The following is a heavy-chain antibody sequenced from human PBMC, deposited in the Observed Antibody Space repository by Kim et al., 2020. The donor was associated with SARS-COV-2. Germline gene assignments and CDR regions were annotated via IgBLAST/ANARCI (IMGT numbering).Heavy chain of an antibody. D-gene: IGHD1-26*01. V-gene: IGHV4-39*01. J-gene: IGHJ4*02. CDR2: IYYSGNT. Sequence: SETLSLTCTVSGGSISSYYWGWIRQPPGKGLEWIGSIYYSGNTYYNPSLKSRVTISVDTSKNQFSLKLSSVTAADTAVYYCARQGRYGGSYPRDYWGQGTLVTVSS. CDR3: ARQGRYGGSYPRDY. CDR1: GGSISSYY.